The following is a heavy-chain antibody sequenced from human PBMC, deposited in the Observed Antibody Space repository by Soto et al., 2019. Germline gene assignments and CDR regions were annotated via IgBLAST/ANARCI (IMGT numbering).Heavy chain of an antibody. D-gene: IGHD5-12*01. CDR3: ARDVGWMASHWFDP. V-gene: IGHV1-2*04. Sequence: ASVKVSCKASGYTFTGFSLHWVRQAPGQRLEWMGWINPNSGGTNYAQKFQGWVTMTRDTSISTAYMELSRLRSDDTAVYYCARDVGWMASHWFDPWGQGTLVTVSS. J-gene: IGHJ5*02. CDR1: GYTFTGFS. CDR2: INPNSGGT.